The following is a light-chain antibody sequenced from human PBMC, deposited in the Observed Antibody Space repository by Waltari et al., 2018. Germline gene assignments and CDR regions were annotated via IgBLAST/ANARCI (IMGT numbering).Light chain of an antibody. V-gene: IGLV4-69*01. CDR3: QTWGTGIRV. CDR1: SGHSSYA. CDR2: LNSDGSP. J-gene: IGLJ3*02. Sequence: QLVLTQSPSASASLGASVKLTCTLSSGHSSYAIAWHQQQPEKGPRYLMKLNSDGSPSKGDWIPYRFSGSSSGAGRYLPSPSLQSEDEADYYCQTWGTGIRVFGGGTKLTVL.